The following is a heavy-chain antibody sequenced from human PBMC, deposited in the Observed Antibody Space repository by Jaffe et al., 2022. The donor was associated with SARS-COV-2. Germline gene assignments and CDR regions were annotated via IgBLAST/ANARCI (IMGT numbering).Heavy chain of an antibody. CDR2: MNPNSGNT. V-gene: IGHV1-8*01. CDR3: ARGGYFDWLSYYYYYYYMDV. Sequence: QVQLVQSGAEVKKPGASVKVSCKASGYTFTSYDINWVRQATGQGLEWMGWMNPNSGNTGYAQKFQGRVTMTRNTSISTAYMELSSLRSEDTAVYYCARGGYFDWLSYYYYYYYMDVWGKGTTVTVSS. D-gene: IGHD3-9*01. CDR1: GYTFTSYD. J-gene: IGHJ6*03.